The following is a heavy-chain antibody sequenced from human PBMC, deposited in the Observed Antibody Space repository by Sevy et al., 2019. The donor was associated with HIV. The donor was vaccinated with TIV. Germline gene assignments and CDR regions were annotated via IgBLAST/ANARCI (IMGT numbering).Heavy chain of an antibody. CDR1: GFTFSSYA. CDR2: ISGSGDST. V-gene: IGHV3-23*01. J-gene: IGHJ4*02. CDR3: AKEGRGYHGSGSSDY. D-gene: IGHD3-10*01. Sequence: GGSLRLSCAASGFTFSSYAMSWVRQAPGKGLEWVSVISGSGDSTYYVDSVKGRFTISRDNSKNTLYLQMNSLRAEDTAGYYCAKEGRGYHGSGSSDYWGQGALVTVPQ.